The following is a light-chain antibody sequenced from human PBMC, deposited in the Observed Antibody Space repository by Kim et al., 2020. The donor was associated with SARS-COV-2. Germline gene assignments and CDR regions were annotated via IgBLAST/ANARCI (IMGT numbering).Light chain of an antibody. CDR1: QSVNTW. CDR2: DAS. V-gene: IGKV1-5*01. J-gene: IGKJ1*01. Sequence: ASVGDRVAITCRASQSVNTWLAWYQQKPGKAPKRLIYDASSSETGVPSRFGGSGSGAEFTLTITNLQPDDFATYHCQQYFSFPWTFGRGTKVDIK. CDR3: QQYFSFPWT.